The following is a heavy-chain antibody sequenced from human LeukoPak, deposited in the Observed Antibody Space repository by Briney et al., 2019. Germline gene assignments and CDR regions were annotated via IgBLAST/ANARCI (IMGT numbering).Heavy chain of an antibody. J-gene: IGHJ6*02. CDR2: IYFTGLT. CDR3: ARAGSITGPTNFYYGMDV. Sequence: SETLSLTCTVSGGSISSGGYYWSWIRQYPGKGLEWIGYIYFTGLTDYNPSLKSRVNLSVDTSKNQFSLKLTSVTAADTAVYYCARAGSITGPTNFYYGMDVWGQGTTATVSS. V-gene: IGHV4-31*03. CDR1: GGSISSGGYY. D-gene: IGHD1-7*01.